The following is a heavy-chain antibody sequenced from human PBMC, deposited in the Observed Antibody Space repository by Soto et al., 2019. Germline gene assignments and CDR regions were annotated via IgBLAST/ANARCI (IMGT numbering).Heavy chain of an antibody. D-gene: IGHD5-12*01. CDR3: ASGGFGYGGLYYYYGMDV. V-gene: IGHV4-39*01. CDR2: IYYSGST. J-gene: IGHJ6*02. Sequence: PSETLSLTCTVSGGSISSSSYYWGWIRQPPGKGLEWIGSIYYSGSTYYNPSLKSRVTISVDTSKNQFSLKLSSVTAADTAVYYCASGGFGYGGLYYYYGMDVWGQGTTVTVSS. CDR1: GGSISSSSYY.